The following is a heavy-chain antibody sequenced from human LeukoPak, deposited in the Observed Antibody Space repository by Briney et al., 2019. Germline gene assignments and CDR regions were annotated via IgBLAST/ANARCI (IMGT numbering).Heavy chain of an antibody. J-gene: IGHJ5*02. CDR2: INHSGST. CDR3: ARSPYDFWSGLRKWFDP. Sequence: SETLSLTCAVYGGSFSGYYWSWIRQPPGKGLEWIGEINHSGSTNYNPSLKSRVTISVDTSKNQFSLKLGSVTAADTAVYYCARSPYDFWSGLRKWFDPWGQGTLVTVSS. D-gene: IGHD3-3*01. V-gene: IGHV4-34*01. CDR1: GGSFSGYY.